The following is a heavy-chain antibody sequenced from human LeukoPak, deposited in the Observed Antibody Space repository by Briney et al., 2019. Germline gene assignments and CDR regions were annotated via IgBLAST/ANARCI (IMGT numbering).Heavy chain of an antibody. D-gene: IGHD3-10*01. CDR1: GGTFSSYA. V-gene: IGHV1-69*04. Sequence: EASVKLSCKASGGTFSSYAISWVRQAPGQGLEWMGRIIPIFGIANYAQKFQGRVTITADKSTSTAYMELSSLRSEDTAVYYCAYDTYGSGSYYEDYWGQGTLVTVSS. CDR2: IIPIFGIA. J-gene: IGHJ4*02. CDR3: AYDTYGSGSYYEDY.